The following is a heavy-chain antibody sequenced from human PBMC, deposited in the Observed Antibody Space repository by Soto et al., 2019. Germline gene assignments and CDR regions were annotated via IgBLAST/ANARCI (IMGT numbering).Heavy chain of an antibody. V-gene: IGHV3-7*04. Sequence: EVQLVESGGGLVQPGGSLRLSCATSGFTFSNSWMSWVRQAPGKGLEWVANIKQDGSEKYYVDSVKGRFTISRDNARNSLYLQMNSLRAGDTAVYYCPREFDYWGQGTLVTVSS. CDR2: IKQDGSEK. J-gene: IGHJ4*02. CDR1: GFTFSNSW. CDR3: PREFDY.